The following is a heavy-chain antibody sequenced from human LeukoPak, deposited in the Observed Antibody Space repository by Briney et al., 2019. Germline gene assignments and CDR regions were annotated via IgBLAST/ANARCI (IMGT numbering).Heavy chain of an antibody. Sequence: ASVKVSCKASGYIFTDYGISWVRQAPGQGLEWMGWISAYNGSTNYAEKVQGRVTMTADTSKSTAYMELRSLRSDDTAIYYCARQSVVTAPIDSWGQGTLVTVSS. CDR1: GYIFTDYG. J-gene: IGHJ4*02. CDR3: ARQSVVTAPIDS. V-gene: IGHV1-18*01. D-gene: IGHD4-23*01. CDR2: ISAYNGST.